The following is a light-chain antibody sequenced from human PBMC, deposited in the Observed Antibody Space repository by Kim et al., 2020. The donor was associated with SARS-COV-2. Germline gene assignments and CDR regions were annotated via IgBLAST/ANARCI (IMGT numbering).Light chain of an antibody. CDR1: SGSIASNY. Sequence: NFMLTQPHSVSESPGKTVTLSCTRSSGSIASNYVQWYQQRPGSSPTTVIYEDNQRPSGVPDRFFGSIDSSSNSASLTISGLKTEDEADYYCQSYDSSNYVFGTGTKVTVL. CDR2: EDN. V-gene: IGLV6-57*01. CDR3: QSYDSSNYV. J-gene: IGLJ1*01.